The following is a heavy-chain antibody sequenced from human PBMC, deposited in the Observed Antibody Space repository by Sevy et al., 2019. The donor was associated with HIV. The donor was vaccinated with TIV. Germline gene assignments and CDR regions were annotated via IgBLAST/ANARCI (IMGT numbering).Heavy chain of an antibody. D-gene: IGHD3-10*02. CDR2: INPHNGNT. CDR3: ARAGTLITMLL. J-gene: IGHJ4*02. CDR1: GYTFNNFG. V-gene: IGHV1-18*01. Sequence: ASVKVSCKASGYTFNNFGISWVRQAPGQGLEWMGWINPHNGNTKYAQKLQDRVTMTTNTSTSTAYMELRSLRSDDTAVYYCARAGTLITMLLWGQGTLVTVSS.